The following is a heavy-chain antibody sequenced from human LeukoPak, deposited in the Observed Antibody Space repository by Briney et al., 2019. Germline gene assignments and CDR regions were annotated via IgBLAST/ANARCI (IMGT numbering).Heavy chain of an antibody. V-gene: IGHV4-39*07. CDR2: MFSSGST. D-gene: IGHD3-10*01. CDR3: ARDRGLIAFGPFDI. CDR1: GGSISNTTYY. J-gene: IGHJ3*02. Sequence: PSETLSLTCTVSGGSISNTTYYWGWIRQPPGKGLEWIGSMFSSGSTYYNPSLKSRVTISLDTSKNHFSLKLTSVTAADTAVYYCARDRGLIAFGPFDIWGQGTMVTVSS.